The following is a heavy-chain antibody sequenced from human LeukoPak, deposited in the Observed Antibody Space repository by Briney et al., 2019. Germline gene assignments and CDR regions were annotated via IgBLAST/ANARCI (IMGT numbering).Heavy chain of an antibody. V-gene: IGHV1-2*06. CDR1: GYTFTGYY. J-gene: IGHJ6*03. Sequence: GASVKVSCKASGYTFTGYYMHWVRQAPGQGLEWMGRINPNSGGTNYAQKFQGRVTMTRDTSISTAYMELSRLRSDDTAVYYCAREYSSSSANYYYYMDVWGKGTTVTVSS. CDR2: INPNSGGT. D-gene: IGHD6-6*01. CDR3: AREYSSSSANYYYYMDV.